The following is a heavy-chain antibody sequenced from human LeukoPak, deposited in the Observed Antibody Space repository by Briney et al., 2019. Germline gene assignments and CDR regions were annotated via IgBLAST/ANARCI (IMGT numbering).Heavy chain of an antibody. D-gene: IGHD5-24*01. CDR3: ARRNGYNGGALDFDH. J-gene: IGHJ4*02. CDR2: ISPGDSDT. Sequence: GESLQISCKGSGYSFTSYWIGWVRQMPGKGLEWTGIISPGDSDTAYSPSFQGQVTISADKSISTAYLQWSSLKASDTAMYYCARRNGYNGGALDFDHWGQGTLVTVSS. V-gene: IGHV5-51*01. CDR1: GYSFTSYW.